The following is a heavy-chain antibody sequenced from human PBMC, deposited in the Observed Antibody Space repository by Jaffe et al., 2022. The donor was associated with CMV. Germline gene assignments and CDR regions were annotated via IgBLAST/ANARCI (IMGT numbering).Heavy chain of an antibody. CDR3: VRYLSNGYFDL. V-gene: IGHV3-7*01. J-gene: IGHJ2*01. D-gene: IGHD2-8*01. Sequence: EVQLVDSGGGLVQPGGSLRLSCAASGFTFSNYWMTWVRQAPGKGLEWVANIKETGDEHMYVDSVRGRFTISRDNAKDSLYLQMNSLRAEDTAMYYCVRYLSNGYFDLWGRGTLVIVSS. CDR1: GFTFSNYW. CDR2: IKETGDEH.